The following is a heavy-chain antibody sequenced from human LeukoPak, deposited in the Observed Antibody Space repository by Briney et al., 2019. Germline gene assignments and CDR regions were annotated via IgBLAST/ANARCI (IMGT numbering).Heavy chain of an antibody. J-gene: IGHJ4*02. V-gene: IGHV4-59*01. D-gene: IGHD6-6*01. Sequence: PSETLSLTCTVSGGSISSDYWGWIRQPPGKGLEWIGYIYYSGSTNYNPSPKSRVTISVDTSKNQFSLKLSSVTAADTAVYYCARCSSSGYTCGTAPFDYWGQGTLVTVSS. CDR2: IYYSGST. CDR1: GGSISSDY. CDR3: ARCSSSGYTCGTAPFDY.